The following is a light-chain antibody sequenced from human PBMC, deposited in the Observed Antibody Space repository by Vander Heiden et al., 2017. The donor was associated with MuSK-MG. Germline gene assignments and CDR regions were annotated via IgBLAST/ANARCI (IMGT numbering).Light chain of an antibody. CDR1: QSVSSGF. J-gene: IGKJ5*01. CDR2: GAS. V-gene: IGKV3-20*01. Sequence: VLTQSPCTLSLSPGERATLSCRASQSVSSGFLAWYQQRPGQAPRLLIYGASSRATGIPDRFSGSGSGTDFTLTISRLEPEDFAVYYCQHYGASPAPFGQGTRLEVK. CDR3: QHYGASPAP.